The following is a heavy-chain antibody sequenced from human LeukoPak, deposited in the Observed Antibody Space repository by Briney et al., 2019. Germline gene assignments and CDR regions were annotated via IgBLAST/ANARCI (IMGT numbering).Heavy chain of an antibody. Sequence: ASVKVSCKASGYIFISYGISWVRQAPGQGLEWMGWISAYNGNKKYAQKLQGRVTMTTDTSTSTAYMELRSLRSDDTAVYYCARDVRGIVGMDYFDYWGQGTLVTVSS. V-gene: IGHV1-18*01. CDR1: GYIFISYG. D-gene: IGHD3-22*01. J-gene: IGHJ4*02. CDR3: ARDVRGIVGMDYFDY. CDR2: ISAYNGNK.